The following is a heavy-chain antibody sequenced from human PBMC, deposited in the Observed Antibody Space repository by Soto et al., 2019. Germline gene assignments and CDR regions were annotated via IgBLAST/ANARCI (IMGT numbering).Heavy chain of an antibody. CDR3: ARRWGTSFDF. D-gene: IGHD7-27*01. J-gene: IGHJ4*02. Sequence: QVQLQESGPGLVKPSETLSLTCTVSGGSISSYYWCWIRQPPGKGLECIGYIYYSGSTNYTPSLKSRVTISVDTSKNQFSLKVSSVTAADTDVYYCARRWGTSFDFWGQGTLVTVSS. CDR1: GGSISSYY. V-gene: IGHV4-59*01. CDR2: IYYSGST.